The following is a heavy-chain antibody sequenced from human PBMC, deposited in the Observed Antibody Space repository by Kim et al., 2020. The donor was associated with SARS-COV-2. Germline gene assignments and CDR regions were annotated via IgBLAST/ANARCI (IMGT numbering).Heavy chain of an antibody. CDR3: ASGGKYSSSTSCSLSGMDV. V-gene: IGHV3-21*01. CDR2: ISSSSSYI. CDR1: GFTFSSYS. Sequence: GGSLRLSCAASGFTFSSYSMNWVRQAPGKGLEWVSSISSSSSYIYYADSVKGRFTISRDNAKNSLYLQMNSLRAEDTAVYYCASGGKYSSSTSCSLSGMDVWGQGTTVTVSS. J-gene: IGHJ6*02. D-gene: IGHD2-2*01.